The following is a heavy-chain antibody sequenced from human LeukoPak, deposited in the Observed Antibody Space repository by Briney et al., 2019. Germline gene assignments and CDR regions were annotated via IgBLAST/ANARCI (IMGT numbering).Heavy chain of an antibody. CDR3: AKVLRQWTHPLVFHH. Sequence: GGSLRLSCAASGFTFSSYAMSWVRQAPGKGLEWVSVIGFSGGSTYYADSVKGRFTISRDNSRNTLYLQMDSLRAEDTAVYYCAKVLRQWTHPLVFHHWRQGTLVTVS. D-gene: IGHD3-16*01. CDR2: IGFSGGST. CDR1: GFTFSSYA. V-gene: IGHV3-23*01. J-gene: IGHJ4*02.